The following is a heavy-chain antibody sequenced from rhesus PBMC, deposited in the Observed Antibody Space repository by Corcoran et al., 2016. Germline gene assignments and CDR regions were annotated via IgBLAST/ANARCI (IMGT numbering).Heavy chain of an antibody. J-gene: IGHJ4*01. CDR2: ISGSGGST. V-gene: IGHV4-173*01. Sequence: QLQLQESGPGLVKPSETLSLTCAVSGGSISSNYWSWIRQPPGKGLELIGRISGSGGSTDYNPPPKSRVTSSTDTSKNQFSLKLSSVTAADTAVYYCARERPYTSWFDYWGQGVLVTVSS. D-gene: IGHD6-13*01. CDR3: ARERPYTSWFDY. CDR1: GGSISSNY.